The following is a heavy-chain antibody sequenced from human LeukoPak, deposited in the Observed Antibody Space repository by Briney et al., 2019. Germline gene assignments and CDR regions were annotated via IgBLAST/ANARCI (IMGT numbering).Heavy chain of an antibody. Sequence: GGSLRLSCAASGFTFDDYAMHWVRHAPGKGLEWVPLISWDGGSSYYADSVKGRFTISRDNSKNSLYLQMNSLRAQDTALYYCAKDSKAVTGTDNIDYWGQGTLVTVSS. V-gene: IGHV3-43D*03. J-gene: IGHJ4*02. D-gene: IGHD6-19*01. CDR2: ISWDGGSS. CDR1: GFTFDDYA. CDR3: AKDSKAVTGTDNIDY.